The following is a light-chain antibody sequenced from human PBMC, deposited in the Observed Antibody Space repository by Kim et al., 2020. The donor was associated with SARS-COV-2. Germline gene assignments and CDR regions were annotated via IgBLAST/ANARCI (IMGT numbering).Light chain of an antibody. Sequence: SYELTQPPSVSVSPGQTASITCSANELGGKHASWYQQKPGQSPVVVIYQDNKRPSGIPERFSGSNSGNTATLTISGTQAMDEADYYCQAWLSSTWVFGGGPQLTFL. CDR3: QAWLSSTWV. J-gene: IGLJ3*02. CDR1: ELGGKH. CDR2: QDN. V-gene: IGLV3-1*01.